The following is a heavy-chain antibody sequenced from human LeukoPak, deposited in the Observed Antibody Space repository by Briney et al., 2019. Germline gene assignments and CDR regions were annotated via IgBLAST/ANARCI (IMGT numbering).Heavy chain of an antibody. CDR2: INPSGGST. CDR3: ARCVSITGTTSCLFDY. V-gene: IGHV1-46*01. D-gene: IGHD1-20*01. Sequence: ASVKVSCKASGYTFTSYYMHWVRQAPGQGLEWMGIINPSGGSTSYAQKFQGRVTMTRDMSTSTVYMELSSLRSEDTAVYYCARCVSITGTTSCLFDYWGQGTLVTVSS. J-gene: IGHJ4*02. CDR1: GYTFTSYY.